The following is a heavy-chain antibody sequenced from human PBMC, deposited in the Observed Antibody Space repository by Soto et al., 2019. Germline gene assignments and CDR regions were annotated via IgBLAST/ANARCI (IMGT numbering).Heavy chain of an antibody. V-gene: IGHV3-23*01. CDR3: AKGSSAMVDYFDY. D-gene: IGHD5-18*01. CDR2: ISGSGGST. J-gene: IGHJ4*02. CDR1: GFTFSRYA. Sequence: EVQLLESGGGLVQPGGSLRLSCAASGFTFSRYAMSWVRQAPGKGLEWVSAISGSGGSTYYADSVKGRFTISRDNSKNTLYLQMNSLRAEDTAVYYCAKGSSAMVDYFDYWGQGTLVTVSS.